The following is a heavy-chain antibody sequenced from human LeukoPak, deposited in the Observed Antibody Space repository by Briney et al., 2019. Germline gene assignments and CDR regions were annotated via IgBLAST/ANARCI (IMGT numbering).Heavy chain of an antibody. J-gene: IGHJ6*03. CDR3: ARDAYMVTPGYYYYMDV. D-gene: IGHD4-23*01. CDR1: GGSFSGYY. CDR2: VDHSGDA. Sequence: SETLSLTCAVYGGSFSGYYWSWIRQPPGKGLEWIGEVDHSGDANYSPSLRSRLTISVDTSKNQFSLKLSSVTAADTAVYYCARDAYMVTPGYYYYMDVWGKGTTVTVSS. V-gene: IGHV4-34*01.